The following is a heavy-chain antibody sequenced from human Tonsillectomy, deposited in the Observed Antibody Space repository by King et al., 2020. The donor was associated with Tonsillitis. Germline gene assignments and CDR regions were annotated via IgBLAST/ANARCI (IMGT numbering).Heavy chain of an antibody. CDR2: INIYNGVK. D-gene: IGHD3-16*01. J-gene: IGHJ4*02. CDR3: ARAKFSHDYMVY. Sequence: QLVQSGPEVKKPGASVRLSCEASGYTFTNYGIGWVRQAPGQGLEWMAWINIYNGVKKYSQRFQGRLTMTTDTSTNTAYMEVTSLRSDDTAVYYCARAKFSHDYMVYWGQGTLVSVSS. CDR1: GYTFTNYG. V-gene: IGHV1-18*01.